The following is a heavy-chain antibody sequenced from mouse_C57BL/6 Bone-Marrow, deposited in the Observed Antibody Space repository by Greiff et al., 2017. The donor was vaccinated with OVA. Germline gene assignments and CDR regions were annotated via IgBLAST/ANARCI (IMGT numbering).Heavy chain of an antibody. V-gene: IGHV5-12*01. CDR2: ISNGGGST. CDR3: ARQAHYYFDY. Sequence: DVKLVESGGGLVQPGGSLKLSCAASGFTFSDYYMYWVRQTPEKRLEWVAYISNGGGSTYYPDTVKGRFTISRDNAKNTLYLQMSRLKSEDTAMYYCARQAHYYFDYWGQGTTLTVSS. CDR1: GFTFSDYY. J-gene: IGHJ2*01.